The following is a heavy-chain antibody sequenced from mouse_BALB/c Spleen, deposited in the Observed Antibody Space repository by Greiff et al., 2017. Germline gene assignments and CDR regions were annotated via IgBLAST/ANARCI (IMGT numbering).Heavy chain of an antibody. CDR1: GFTFSSFG. Sequence: DVHLVESGGGLVQPGGSRKLSCAASGFTFSSFGMHWVRQAPEKGLEWVAYISSGSSTIYYADTVKGRFTISRDNPKNTLFLQMTSLRSEDTAMYYCARSYGNYKVDYWGQGTSVTVSS. CDR2: ISSGSSTI. J-gene: IGHJ4*01. V-gene: IGHV5-17*02. CDR3: ARSYGNYKVDY. D-gene: IGHD2-1*01.